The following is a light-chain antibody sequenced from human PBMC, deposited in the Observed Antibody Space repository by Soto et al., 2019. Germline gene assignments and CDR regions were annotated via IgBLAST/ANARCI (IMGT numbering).Light chain of an antibody. CDR3: QQSDHSPMYT. Sequence: DIQMTQSPSSLSASVGDRVSITCRASQSISTSLNWYQQKPGKAPNLLIYAASSLQSGVPSRFSGSGSGTDFTLTISSLQPEDFATYYCQQSDHSPMYTFGQGTHLEIK. CDR1: QSISTS. V-gene: IGKV1-39*01. J-gene: IGKJ2*01. CDR2: AAS.